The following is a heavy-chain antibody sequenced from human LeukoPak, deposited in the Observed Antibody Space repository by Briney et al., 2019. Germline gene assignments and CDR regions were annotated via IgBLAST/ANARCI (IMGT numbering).Heavy chain of an antibody. CDR3: ARGPKGYCDTTGCYYFNL. D-gene: IGHD2-2*01. Sequence: GGSLRLYCAASGFIFSSHDMHWVRQVTGKGLEWVSTIGNAGDTYYPGSVKGRFTISRENAQNSLYLQMNSLRAGDTAVYYCARGPKGYCDTTGCYYFNLWGRGTLVTVSS. CDR2: IGNAGDT. V-gene: IGHV3-13*01. J-gene: IGHJ2*01. CDR1: GFIFSSHD.